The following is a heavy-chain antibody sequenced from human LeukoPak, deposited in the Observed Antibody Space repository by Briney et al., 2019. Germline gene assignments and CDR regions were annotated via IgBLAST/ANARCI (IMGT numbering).Heavy chain of an antibody. V-gene: IGHV3-30*18. D-gene: IGHD2-15*01. Sequence: GGSLRLSCAASGFTFSSYGMHWVRQAPGKGLEWVAVISYDGSNKYYADSVKGRFTIFRDNSKNTLYLQMNSLRAEDTAVYYCAKSSGKTGVVVAASPPNYWGQGTLVTVSS. CDR3: AKSSGKTGVVVAASPPNY. CDR2: ISYDGSNK. J-gene: IGHJ4*02. CDR1: GFTFSSYG.